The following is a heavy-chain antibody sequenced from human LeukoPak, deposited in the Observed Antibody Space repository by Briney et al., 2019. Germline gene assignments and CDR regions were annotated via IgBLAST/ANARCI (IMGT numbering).Heavy chain of an antibody. CDR3: ARVRGSGSYYMAFDY. CDR2: TYHSGST. CDR1: GYSISSGYY. D-gene: IGHD3-10*01. Sequence: PSETLSLTCTVSGYSISSGYYWGWIRQPPGKGLEWIGSTYHSGSTYYNPSLKSRVTISVDTSKNQFSLKLSSVTAADTAVYYCARVRGSGSYYMAFDYWGQGTLVTVSS. V-gene: IGHV4-38-2*02. J-gene: IGHJ4*02.